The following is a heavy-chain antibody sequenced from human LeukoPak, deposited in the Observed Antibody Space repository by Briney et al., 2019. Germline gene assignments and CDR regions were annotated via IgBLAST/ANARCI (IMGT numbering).Heavy chain of an antibody. V-gene: IGHV5-51*01. CDR1: GYSFTSYW. CDR3: ARSLAGSNFDY. J-gene: IGHJ4*02. CDR2: ISPGDSDT. Sequence: GESLKISCKGSGYSFTSYWIGWVRQMPGKGLEWMGIISPGDSDTRYSPSFQGQVTISADKSFSTAYLQWRSLKASDTAMYYCARSLAGSNFDYWGQGTLVTVSS. D-gene: IGHD3-10*01.